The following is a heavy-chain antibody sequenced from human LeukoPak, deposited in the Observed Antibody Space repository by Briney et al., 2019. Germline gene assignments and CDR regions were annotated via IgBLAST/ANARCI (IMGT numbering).Heavy chain of an antibody. D-gene: IGHD3/OR15-3a*01. CDR3: ARQTRFFDWQGYYFYYMDV. CDR2: IYNGGIT. J-gene: IGHJ6*03. Sequence: SETLSLXCTVSGGSISSNFYYWVWIRQPPEKGLEWIGSIYNGGITYYNPSLRSRVTISVDTSKNQFSLKLTSVTAADAAVYYCARQTRFFDWQGYYFYYMDVWGTGTTLTVS. V-gene: IGHV4-39*01. CDR1: GGSISSNFYY.